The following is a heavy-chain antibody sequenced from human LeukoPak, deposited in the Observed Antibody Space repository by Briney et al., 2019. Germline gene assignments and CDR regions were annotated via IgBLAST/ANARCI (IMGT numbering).Heavy chain of an antibody. CDR2: IYWDGAK. D-gene: IGHD2/OR15-2a*01. CDR1: GFSLNTNEVG. Sequence: SGPTLVNPTQTLTLTCTFSGFSLNTNEVGVGWIRHPPGKALEWLALIYWDGAKRYSPSCKTRLTITKDTSKKQVGLTMNNMAPVDTATYYCARKTHRLQYYYMDVWGNGTTVTVSS. J-gene: IGHJ6*04. CDR3: ARKTHRLQYYYMDV. V-gene: IGHV2-5*02.